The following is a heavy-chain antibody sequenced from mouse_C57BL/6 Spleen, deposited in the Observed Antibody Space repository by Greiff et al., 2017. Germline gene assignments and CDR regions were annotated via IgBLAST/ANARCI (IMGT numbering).Heavy chain of an antibody. CDR3: AALLLQYYFDY. J-gene: IGHJ2*01. V-gene: IGHV3-6*01. D-gene: IGHD1-1*01. CDR1: GYSITSGYY. Sequence: EVKLQESGPGLVKPSQSLSLTCSVTGYSITSGYYWNWIRQFPGNKLEWMGYISYDGSNNYNPSLKNRISITRDTSKNQFFLKLNSVTTEDTATYYCAALLLQYYFDYWGQGTTLTVSS. CDR2: ISYDGSN.